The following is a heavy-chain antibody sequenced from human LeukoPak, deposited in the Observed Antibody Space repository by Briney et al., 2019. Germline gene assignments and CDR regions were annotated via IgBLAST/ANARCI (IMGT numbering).Heavy chain of an antibody. CDR2: INPYIDDK. D-gene: IGHD3-22*01. Sequence: ASVKVSCKASGYPITSGAFSWVRQAPGQGLEWMGWINPYIDDKHSAPKFQGRVTLTADTSTNTVYMALRSLTSDDTAVYYCARAKDNGYDSSGYWSYYYYYMDVWGKGTTVTVSS. J-gene: IGHJ6*03. CDR1: GYPITSGA. CDR3: ARAKDNGYDSSGYWSYYYYYMDV. V-gene: IGHV1-18*01.